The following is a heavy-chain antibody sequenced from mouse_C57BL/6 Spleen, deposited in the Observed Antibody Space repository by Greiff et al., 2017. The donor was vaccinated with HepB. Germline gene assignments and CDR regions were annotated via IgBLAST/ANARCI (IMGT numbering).Heavy chain of an antibody. CDR3: ARFTTEYAMDY. V-gene: IGHV2-6*01. CDR1: GFSLTSYG. Sequence: VQGVESGPGLVAPSQSLSITCTVSGFSLTSYGVDWVRQSPGKGLEWLGVIWGVGSTNYNSALKSRMSISKDNSKSQFFLKMNSLQTDDTAMYYCARFTTEYAMDYWGPGTSVTVSS. CDR2: IWGVGST. J-gene: IGHJ4*01. D-gene: IGHD1-1*01.